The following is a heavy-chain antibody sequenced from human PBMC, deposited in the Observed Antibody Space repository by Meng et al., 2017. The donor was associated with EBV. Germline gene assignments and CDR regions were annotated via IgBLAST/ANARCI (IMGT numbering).Heavy chain of an antibody. J-gene: IGHJ4*02. CDR3: AQTTAPPPFDH. Sequence: QITLKESGPTLLKPSQTVTCTLSVSSLSVISMGVGVRSIRQPLGKVLGLLALIYWHDDKRYSPALKSMTTINSDTSNYLEVLTLTNMDPVVAYTDYCAQTTAPPPFDHWGQGTLVTVSS. CDR1: SLSVISMGVG. D-gene: IGHD1-7*01. CDR2: IYWHDDK. V-gene: IGHV2-5*01.